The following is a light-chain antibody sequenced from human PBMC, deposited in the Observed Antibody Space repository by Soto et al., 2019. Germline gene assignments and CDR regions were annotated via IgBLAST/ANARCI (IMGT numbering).Light chain of an antibody. V-gene: IGLV2-14*01. CDR2: EVS. Sequence: QSALTQAASVSGSPGQSITISCTGTSSDIGSHNYVSWFQQYPGKAPKLIISEVSNRPSGVSTRFSGSKSGITASLTISGLQAEDEADYYCSSYTTSSTVVFGGGTQLTVL. CDR1: SSDIGSHNY. CDR3: SSYTTSSTVV. J-gene: IGLJ7*01.